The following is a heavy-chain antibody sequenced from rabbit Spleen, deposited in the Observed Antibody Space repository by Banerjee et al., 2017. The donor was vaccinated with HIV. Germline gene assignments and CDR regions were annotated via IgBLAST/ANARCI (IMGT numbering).Heavy chain of an antibody. Sequence: QSLEESGGGLVQPEGSLALTCKASGFSFSSSDYICWVRQAPGKGLEWISCIAGSSSGNTYYASWAKGRFTISKTSSTTVTLQMTSLTAADTATYFCAREVRGDETYFNLWGPGTLVTVS. D-gene: IGHD2-1*01. CDR1: GFSFSSSDY. J-gene: IGHJ4*01. CDR3: AREVRGDETYFNL. V-gene: IGHV1S40*01. CDR2: IAGSSSGNT.